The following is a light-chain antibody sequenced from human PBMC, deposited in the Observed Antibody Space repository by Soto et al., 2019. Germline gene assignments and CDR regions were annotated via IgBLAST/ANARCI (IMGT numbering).Light chain of an antibody. J-gene: IGLJ3*02. Sequence: QLVLTQSPSASASLGASVKLTCTLSSGHSSYAIAWHQQQPEKGPRYLMKLNSDGSHSKGDGIPDRFSGSSSGAERYLTISGHQSEDEADYYCQTWGTGIPWVFGGGTKLTVL. CDR2: LNSDGSH. CDR1: SGHSSYA. V-gene: IGLV4-69*01. CDR3: QTWGTGIPWV.